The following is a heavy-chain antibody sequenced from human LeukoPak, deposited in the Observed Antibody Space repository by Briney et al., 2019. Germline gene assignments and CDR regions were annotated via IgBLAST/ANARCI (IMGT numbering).Heavy chain of an antibody. D-gene: IGHD2/OR15-2a*01. CDR3: ARDFYPDGFDI. CDR2: ISGYNGNT. J-gene: IGHJ3*02. CDR1: GYTFTSYG. V-gene: IGHV1-18*01. Sequence: GASVKVSCKASGYTFTSYGISWVRQAPGQGLEWMGWISGYNGNTNYAQKFQGRVTMTTDTSTTTAYMELRSLRSDDTAIYYCARDFYPDGFDIWGQGTMVSVSS.